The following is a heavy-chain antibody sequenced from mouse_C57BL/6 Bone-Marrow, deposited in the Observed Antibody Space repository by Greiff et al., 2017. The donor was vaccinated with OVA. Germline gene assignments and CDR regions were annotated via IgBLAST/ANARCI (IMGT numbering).Heavy chain of an antibody. CDR1: GFSLTSYG. J-gene: IGHJ2*01. CDR3: ARNGGFDY. V-gene: IGHV2-2*01. CDR2: IWSGGST. Sequence: VQLQQSGPGLVQPSQSLSITCTVSGFSLTSYGVHWVRQSPGKGLEWLGVIWSGGSTDYNAAFISRLSISKDNSTSQVFFKMNSLQADDTAIYYCARNGGFDYWGQGTTLTVSS.